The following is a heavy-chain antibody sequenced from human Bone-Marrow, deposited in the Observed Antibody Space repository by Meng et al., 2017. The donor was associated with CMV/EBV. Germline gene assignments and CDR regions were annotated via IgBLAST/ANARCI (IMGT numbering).Heavy chain of an antibody. V-gene: IGHV3-48*03. Sequence: GESLKISCGASTFTFRNYEMNWVRQSPGKGLEWVSYISASGHTIYYADSVKGRFTISRDNAKNSLYLQMNSLRAEDTAVYYCARVLRANAPAYWGQGNLVPVDS. CDR1: TFTFRNYE. D-gene: IGHD4/OR15-4a*01. CDR3: ARVLRANAPAY. CDR2: ISASGHTI. J-gene: IGHJ4*02.